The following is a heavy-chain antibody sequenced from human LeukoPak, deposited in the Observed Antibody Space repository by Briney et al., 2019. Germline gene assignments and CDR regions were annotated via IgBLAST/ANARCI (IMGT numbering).Heavy chain of an antibody. J-gene: IGHJ5*02. V-gene: IGHV3-7*01. Sequence: GGSLRLSCAASGFTFSSYWMSWVRQAPGKGLEWVANIKQDGSEKYYVDSVKGRFTISRDNAKNSLYLQMNSLRAEDTAVYYCARSVGGGVTGTGDWFDPWGQGTLVTVSS. CDR3: ARSVGGGVTGTGDWFDP. D-gene: IGHD6-19*01. CDR2: IKQDGSEK. CDR1: GFTFSSYW.